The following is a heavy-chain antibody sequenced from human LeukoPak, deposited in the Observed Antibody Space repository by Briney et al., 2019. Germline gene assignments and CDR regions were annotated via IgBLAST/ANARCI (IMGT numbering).Heavy chain of an antibody. V-gene: IGHV1-2*02. D-gene: IGHD1-26*01. CDR2: INPNSGGT. J-gene: IGHJ4*02. CDR1: GYTFTGYY. Sequence: GASVKVSCKASGYTFTGYYMHWVRQAPGQGLEWMGWINPNSGGTNYAQKLQGRVTMTTDTSTSTAYMEPRSLRSDDTAVYYCARGLSAGGSYNLGYWGQGTLVTVSS. CDR3: ARGLSAGGSYNLGY.